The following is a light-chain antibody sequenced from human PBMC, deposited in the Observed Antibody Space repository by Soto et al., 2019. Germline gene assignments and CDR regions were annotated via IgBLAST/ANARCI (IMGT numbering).Light chain of an antibody. CDR3: QQRSNWQYT. Sequence: EIVLTQSPATLSLSPGERATLSCRASQSVSSYLAWYQQKPGQAPGLLIYDTSNRATGIPARFSGSGSGTDFTLTISGLEPEDFAVYYCQQRSNWQYTFGLGTRLEIK. J-gene: IGKJ2*01. CDR2: DTS. CDR1: QSVSSY. V-gene: IGKV3-11*01.